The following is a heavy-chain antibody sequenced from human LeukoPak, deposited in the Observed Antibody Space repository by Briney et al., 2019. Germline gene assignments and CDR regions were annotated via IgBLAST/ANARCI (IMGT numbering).Heavy chain of an antibody. D-gene: IGHD1-26*01. J-gene: IGHJ5*02. V-gene: IGHV3-7*01. CDR3: AGARGWEFSS. Sequence: GSLRLSCAASRFTFSTYWMGWVRQAPGKGLEWVATIQQDGSVQHYLDSVKGRFTISRDNGKNSLYLQMNTLRAEDTAVYYCAGARGWEFSSWGQGTLVTVSS. CDR1: RFTFSTYW. CDR2: IQQDGSVQ.